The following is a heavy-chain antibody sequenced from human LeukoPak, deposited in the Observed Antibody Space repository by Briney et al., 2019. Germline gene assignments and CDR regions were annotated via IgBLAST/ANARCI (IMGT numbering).Heavy chain of an antibody. Sequence: GRSLRLSCAASGFTFSSYGMHWVRQAPGKGLEWVAVISYDGSNKYYADSVKGRFTISRDNSKNQLYLQMNSLSAEDTAVYYCAKANDQLVWFGELLFDYWGQGTLVTVSS. CDR1: GFTFSSYG. J-gene: IGHJ4*02. CDR2: ISYDGSNK. D-gene: IGHD3-10*01. V-gene: IGHV3-30*18. CDR3: AKANDQLVWFGELLFDY.